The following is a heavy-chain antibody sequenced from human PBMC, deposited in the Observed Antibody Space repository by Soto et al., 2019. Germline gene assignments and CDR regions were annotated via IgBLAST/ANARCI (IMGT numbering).Heavy chain of an antibody. Sequence: QVQLVQSGAEVKRPGSSVKVSCKASGDTFNFYSINWVRQAPGLGLEWMGRVTPIVSMSNYAQKFQGRVTMPSHKSTSTAYMALSSLRSEDTAIYYCASSSVSGYPAFDYWGQGALVTVSS. J-gene: IGHJ4*02. V-gene: IGHV1-69*02. D-gene: IGHD3-10*01. CDR2: VTPIVSMS. CDR1: GDTFNFYS. CDR3: ASSSVSGYPAFDY.